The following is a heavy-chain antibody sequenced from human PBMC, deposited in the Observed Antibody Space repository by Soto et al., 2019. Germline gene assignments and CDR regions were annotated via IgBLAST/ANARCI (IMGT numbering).Heavy chain of an antibody. Sequence: QVQLVESGGGVVQPGRSLRLSCAASGFTYGMHWVRQAPGKGLEWVAVTWYDGSNKYYADSVKGRFTISRDNSKNTRYRQMNSLRAKHTAVSYCPLGGGGAIRRSYFDYWGQGTLVTVSS. CDR3: PLGGGGAIRRSYFDY. J-gene: IGHJ4*02. CDR1: GFTYG. D-gene: IGHD3-16*01. CDR2: TWYDGSNK. V-gene: IGHV3-33*01.